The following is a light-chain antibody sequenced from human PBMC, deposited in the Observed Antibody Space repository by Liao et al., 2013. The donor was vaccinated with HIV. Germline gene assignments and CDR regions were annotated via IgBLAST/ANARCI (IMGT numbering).Light chain of an antibody. CDR1: HIGRKS. CDR2: YDT. V-gene: IGLV3-21*04. J-gene: IGLJ1*01. Sequence: SYVLTQPPSLSVAPGETARITCGGNHIGRKSVHWYQQKAGQAPILVIYYDTDRPSGIPERFSGSNSGNTATLTISRVEVGDEADYYCQVWDSGSENYVFGTGTKVTVL. CDR3: QVWDSGSENYV.